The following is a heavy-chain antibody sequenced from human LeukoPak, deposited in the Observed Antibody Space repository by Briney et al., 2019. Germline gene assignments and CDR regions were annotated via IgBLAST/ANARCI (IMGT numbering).Heavy chain of an antibody. V-gene: IGHV3-21*06. D-gene: IGHD1-14*01. J-gene: IGHJ4*02. CDR3: ATETNGRHYDY. CDR1: GLTFSTSG. CDR2: IGPTGSDK. Sequence: GGSLRLSCTASGLTFSTSGFNWVRQAPGKGLEWVASIGPTGSDKYHADSIKGRFTISRDNANNFLYLQMNSLRAEDTAVYYCATETNGRHYDYWGQGTLLTVSS.